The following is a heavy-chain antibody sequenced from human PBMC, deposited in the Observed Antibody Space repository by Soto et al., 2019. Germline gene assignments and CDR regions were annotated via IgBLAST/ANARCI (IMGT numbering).Heavy chain of an antibody. CDR3: GRLAEAATGHTDFDF. Sequence: QLQLQETGPGLVKPSETLSLTCTVSGASINSRNYFWGWIRQPPGKGLEFVGSIHSSGGTYYNPSLKSRVTGSVDLSNSHFSLSLKSLTATDTAVYYCGRLAEAATGHTDFDFWGQGTLVTVSS. J-gene: IGHJ4*02. V-gene: IGHV4-39*02. D-gene: IGHD2-15*01. CDR2: IHSSGGT. CDR1: GASINSRNYF.